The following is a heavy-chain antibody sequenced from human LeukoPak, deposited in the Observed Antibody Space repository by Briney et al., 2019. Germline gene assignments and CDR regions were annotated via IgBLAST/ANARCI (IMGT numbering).Heavy chain of an antibody. Sequence: PGGSLRLSCGASEFTFSSYAMSWVRQAPGKGLEWVSSISGSGESTYYADSVKGRLTISRDNSKNRLYLQMNSLRAEDTAVYYCAKESGYDSSGYHDYWGPGTLVTVSS. D-gene: IGHD3-22*01. CDR3: AKESGYDSSGYHDY. CDR1: EFTFSSYA. CDR2: ISGSGEST. J-gene: IGHJ4*02. V-gene: IGHV3-23*01.